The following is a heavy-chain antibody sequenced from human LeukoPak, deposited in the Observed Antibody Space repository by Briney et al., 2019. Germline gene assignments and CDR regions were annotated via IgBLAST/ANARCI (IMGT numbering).Heavy chain of an antibody. D-gene: IGHD3-22*01. CDR3: AKERYDSNVYSLSTNDY. V-gene: IGHV1-2*02. Sequence: ASVKVSCKASGYTFTGYYMHWVRQAPGQGLEWMGWINPNSGGTNYAQKFQGRVTMTRDTSISTAYMELSRLRSDDTAVYYCAKERYDSNVYSLSTNDYWGQGTLVTVSS. CDR1: GYTFTGYY. CDR2: INPNSGGT. J-gene: IGHJ4*02.